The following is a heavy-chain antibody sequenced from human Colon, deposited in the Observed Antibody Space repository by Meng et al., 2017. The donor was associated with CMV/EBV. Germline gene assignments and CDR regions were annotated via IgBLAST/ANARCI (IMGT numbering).Heavy chain of an antibody. D-gene: IGHD1-1*01. Sequence: EVEFWGSGGGWLQRGGPLGLSCAASGFIFNNYALAWVRQAPGKGLEWVSSISASGATTYYADSVRGRFTISRDNSRDTVYLQMTSLRAEDTAVYYCATVTGTLDPFHYWGQGTLVTVSS. J-gene: IGHJ4*02. CDR2: ISASGATT. CDR1: GFIFNNYA. V-gene: IGHV3-23*01. CDR3: ATVTGTLDPFHY.